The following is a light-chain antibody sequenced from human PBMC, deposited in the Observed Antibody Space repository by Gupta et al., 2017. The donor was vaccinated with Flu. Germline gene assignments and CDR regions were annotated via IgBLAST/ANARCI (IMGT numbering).Light chain of an antibody. CDR1: WANIGSNS. CDR3: AAWDDSLNGHYV. Sequence: VALSCSGSWANIGSNSGNWYQQVPGTAPKLLIYGNNQRPSGVPDRFSGSKSGTSASLAISGLQSEDEADYYCAAWDDSLNGHYVFGTGTKVTVV. CDR2: GNN. V-gene: IGLV1-44*01. J-gene: IGLJ1*01.